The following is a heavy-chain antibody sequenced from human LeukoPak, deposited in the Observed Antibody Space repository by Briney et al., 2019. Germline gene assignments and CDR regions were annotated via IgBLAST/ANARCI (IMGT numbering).Heavy chain of an antibody. Sequence: GGSLRLSCAASGFTFSTPWMSWVRQAPGKGLEWVANMKQDGSEKYYVDSVKGRFTISRDNAKNSLYLQMNSLRAEDTAVYYCARVLYDSMVHRGQGTLVTVSS. CDR3: ARVLYDSMVH. V-gene: IGHV3-7*01. J-gene: IGHJ4*02. D-gene: IGHD3-22*01. CDR1: GFTFSTPW. CDR2: MKQDGSEK.